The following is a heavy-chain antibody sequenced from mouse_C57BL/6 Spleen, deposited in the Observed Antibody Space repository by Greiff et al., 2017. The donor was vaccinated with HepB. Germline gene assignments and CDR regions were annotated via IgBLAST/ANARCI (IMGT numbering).Heavy chain of an antibody. Sequence: VQLQESGPELVKPGASVKISCKASGYSFTSYYIHWVKQRPGQGLEWIGWIYPGSGNTKYNEKFKGKATLTADTSSSTAYMQLSSLTSEDSAVYYCAKDYPWFAYWGQGTLVTVSA. CDR1: GYSFTSYY. J-gene: IGHJ3*01. CDR3: AKDYPWFAY. D-gene: IGHD2-4*01. V-gene: IGHV1-66*01. CDR2: IYPGSGNT.